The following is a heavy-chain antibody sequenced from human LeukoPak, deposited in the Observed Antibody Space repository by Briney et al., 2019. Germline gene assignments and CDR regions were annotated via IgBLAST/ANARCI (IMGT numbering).Heavy chain of an antibody. D-gene: IGHD2-2*01. CDR2: IYHSGST. CDR3: ARAMGVVPAVSPFDY. CDR1: GDSISSYY. Sequence: SETLSLTCTVSGDSISSYYWSWIRQPPGKGLEWIGYIYHSGSTYYNPSLKSRVTISVDRSKNQFSLKLSSVTAADTAVYYCARAMGVVPAVSPFDYWGQGTLVTVSS. V-gene: IGHV4-59*12. J-gene: IGHJ4*02.